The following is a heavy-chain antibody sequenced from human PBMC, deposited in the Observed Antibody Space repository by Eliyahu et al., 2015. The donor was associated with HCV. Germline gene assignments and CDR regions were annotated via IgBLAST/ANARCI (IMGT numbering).Heavy chain of an antibody. V-gene: IGHV1-69*01. D-gene: IGHD3-9*01. CDR3: TRGIGDELRFFDWFY. J-gene: IGHJ4*02. CDR1: GGTFYNYA. Sequence: QVQLVQSGAEVKKPGSSVKVSCKVSGGTFYNYAIGAVGXAPGEGLEWMGGITPIFATATYYAQKFQGRVTISADESTSTAYMELRSLRSEDTAVYYCTRGIGDELRFFDWFYWGQGTLVTVSS. CDR2: ITPIFATA.